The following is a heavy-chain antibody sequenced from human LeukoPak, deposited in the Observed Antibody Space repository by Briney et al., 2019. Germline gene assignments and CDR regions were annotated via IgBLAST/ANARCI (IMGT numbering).Heavy chain of an antibody. D-gene: IGHD3-9*01. V-gene: IGHV3-9*01. J-gene: IGHJ6*02. Sequence: PGGSLRLSCAASGLTFDDYAMHWVRQAPGKGLEWVSGISWNSGSIGYADSVKGRFTISRGNAKNSLYLQMNTLRVEDTAVYYCTRDLMDYDVSTGLHHYYMDVWGQGTTVTVSS. CDR2: ISWNSGSI. CDR3: TRDLMDYDVSTGLHHYYMDV. CDR1: GLTFDDYA.